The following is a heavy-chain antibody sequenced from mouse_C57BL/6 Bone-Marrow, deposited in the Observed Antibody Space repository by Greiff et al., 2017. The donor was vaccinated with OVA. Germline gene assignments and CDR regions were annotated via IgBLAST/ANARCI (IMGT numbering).Heavy chain of an antibody. V-gene: IGHV1-81*01. CDR1: GYTFTSYG. CDR2: IYPRSGNT. CDR3: ARGGYYYYFDY. J-gene: IGHJ2*01. D-gene: IGHD1-1*01. Sequence: QVQLQQSGAELARPGASVKLSCKASGYTFTSYGISWVKQRTGQGLEWIGEIYPRSGNTYYNEKFKGKATLTADKSSSTAYMELRILTSEDSAVYFCARGGYYYYFDYWGQGTTLTVSS.